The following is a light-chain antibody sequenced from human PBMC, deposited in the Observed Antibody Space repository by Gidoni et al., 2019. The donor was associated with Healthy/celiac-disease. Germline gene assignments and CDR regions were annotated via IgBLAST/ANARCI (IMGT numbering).Light chain of an antibody. CDR2: AAS. CDR1: QSISSH. Sequence: IQMTQSPSSLSASIGDRVTITCRASQSISSHLNRYQQKPGKDPKLLFYAASSLQSGVPSRFSGSGAGTDFTLTISRLQPEVFATYYCQQSYSTPLTFGGGTKVEIK. J-gene: IGKJ4*02. CDR3: QQSYSTPLT. V-gene: IGKV1-39*01.